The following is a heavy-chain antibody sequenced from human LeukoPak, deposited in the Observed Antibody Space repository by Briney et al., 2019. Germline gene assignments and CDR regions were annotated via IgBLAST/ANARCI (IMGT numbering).Heavy chain of an antibody. Sequence: TGGSLRLSCAASGFTFNSHEMNWVRQAPGKGLEWLSYISSSGSSGNYADSVKGRFTVSRDNAKNSLYLQMRGLTVEDTAIYYCARELSASYSFYYYGMDVWGQGTTVTVSS. CDR1: GFTFNSHE. J-gene: IGHJ6*02. D-gene: IGHD1-26*01. CDR3: ARELSASYSFYYYGMDV. V-gene: IGHV3-48*03. CDR2: ISSSGSSG.